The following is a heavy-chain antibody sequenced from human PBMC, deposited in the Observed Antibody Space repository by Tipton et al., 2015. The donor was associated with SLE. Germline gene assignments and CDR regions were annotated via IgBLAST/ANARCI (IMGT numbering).Heavy chain of an antibody. Sequence: TLSLTCAVYGGSFSGYYWSWIRQPPGKGLEWIGYIYTSGSTNYNPSLKSRVTISVDTSKNQFSLKLSSVTAADTAVYYCAREYYGSGSYFDYWGQGTLVTVSS. J-gene: IGHJ4*02. V-gene: IGHV4-34*09. CDR2: IYTSGST. CDR3: AREYYGSGSYFDY. CDR1: GGSFSGYY. D-gene: IGHD3-10*01.